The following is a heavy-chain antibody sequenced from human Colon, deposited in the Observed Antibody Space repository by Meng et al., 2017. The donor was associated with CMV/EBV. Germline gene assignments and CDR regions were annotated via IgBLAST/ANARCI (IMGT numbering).Heavy chain of an antibody. CDR2: IYYTGTT. CDR1: GGSISDYH. D-gene: IGHD3-16*01. CDR3: ARVKATVGEIVD. Sequence: SETLSLTCNASGGSISDYHWTWIRQPPGMGLEWIGYIYYTGTTYYNPSLKSRVTISVDTSKNHLSLKLSSVTAADTAVYYCARVKATVGEIVDWGQGTLVTVSS. V-gene: IGHV4-59*01. J-gene: IGHJ4*02.